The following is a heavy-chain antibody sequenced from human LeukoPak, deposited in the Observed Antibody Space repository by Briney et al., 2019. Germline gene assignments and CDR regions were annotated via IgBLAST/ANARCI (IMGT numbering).Heavy chain of an antibody. J-gene: IGHJ6*02. Sequence: SVKVSCKASGHSFSAFYMHWVRQAPGQGLEWMGRIDPQRGDTNYAQKLQGRVTMTTDTSTSTAYMELRSLRSDDTAVYYCARDYYDILTGYYNVIPNDGPYGMDVWGQGTTVTVSS. CDR3: ARDYYDILTGYYNVIPNDGPYGMDV. CDR2: IDPQRGDT. V-gene: IGHV1-2*06. D-gene: IGHD3-9*01. CDR1: GHSFSAFY.